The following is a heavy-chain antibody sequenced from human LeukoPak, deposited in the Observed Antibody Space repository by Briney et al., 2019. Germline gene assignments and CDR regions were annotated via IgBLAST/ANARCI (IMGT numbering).Heavy chain of an antibody. Sequence: PGGSLRLSCAASGFSFSDYYMSWIRQAPGKGLEWISYISSRGSPIYYADSVKGRFTISRDNAKNSLYLQMNSLRAEDTAVYYCARDKLVLRDDAFDIWGQGTMVTVSS. CDR3: ARDKLVLRDDAFDI. V-gene: IGHV3-11*04. D-gene: IGHD3-10*01. CDR2: ISSRGSPI. CDR1: GFSFSDYY. J-gene: IGHJ3*02.